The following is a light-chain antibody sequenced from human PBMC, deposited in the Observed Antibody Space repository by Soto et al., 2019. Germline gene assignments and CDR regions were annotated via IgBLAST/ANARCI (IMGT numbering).Light chain of an antibody. CDR2: GNS. CDR1: SSNIGAGYD. V-gene: IGLV1-40*01. CDR3: QCYDSSLSAHV. J-gene: IGLJ1*01. Sequence: QSVLTQPPSVSGAPGQRVTISCTGSSSNIGAGYDVHWYQQLPGTAPKLLIYGNSNRPSGVPDRFSGSKSGTSASLAITGLQAEDEADYYCQCYDSSLSAHVFGTGTKVTVL.